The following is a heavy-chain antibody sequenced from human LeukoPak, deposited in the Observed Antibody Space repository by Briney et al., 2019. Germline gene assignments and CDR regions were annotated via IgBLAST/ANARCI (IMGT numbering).Heavy chain of an antibody. V-gene: IGHV3-23*01. Sequence: GGSLRLSCAASGFTVSSNYMSWVRQAPGKGLEWVSAISGSGGSTYYADSVKGRFTISRDNSKNTLYLQMNSLRAEDTAVYYCARDSSPGYYDSSGYWGQGTLVTVSS. CDR2: ISGSGGST. CDR3: ARDSSPGYYDSSGY. D-gene: IGHD3-22*01. CDR1: GFTVSSNY. J-gene: IGHJ4*02.